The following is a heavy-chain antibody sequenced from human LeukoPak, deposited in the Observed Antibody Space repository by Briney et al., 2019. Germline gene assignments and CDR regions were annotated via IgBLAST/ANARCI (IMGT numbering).Heavy chain of an antibody. D-gene: IGHD6-13*01. V-gene: IGHV3-21*01. CDR2: ISSSGAYI. CDR1: GFTFSSYS. CDR3: ASPFGIAAAGTDWYFDL. J-gene: IGHJ2*01. Sequence: PGGSLRLSCAASGFTFSSYSMNWVRQAPGKGLEWVSAISSSGAYIYYADSVKGRFTISRDNAKNSLYLQMNSLRAEDTAVYYCASPFGIAAAGTDWYFDLWGRGTLVTVSS.